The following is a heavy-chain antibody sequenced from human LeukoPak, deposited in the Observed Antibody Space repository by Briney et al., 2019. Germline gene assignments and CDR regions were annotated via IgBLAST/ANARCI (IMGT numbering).Heavy chain of an antibody. CDR2: VYHSGST. J-gene: IGHJ6*03. D-gene: IGHD5-18*01. CDR3: ARDRYIFAGPDAYYYMDV. Sequence: SETLSLTCTVSGGSISSYYWSWIRQPPGKGLEWIGYVYHSGSTNYNPSLKSRVTISVDTSKNQFSLKLSSATAADTAVYYCARDRYIFAGPDAYYYMDVWGKGTTVTISS. CDR1: GGSISSYY. V-gene: IGHV4-59*01.